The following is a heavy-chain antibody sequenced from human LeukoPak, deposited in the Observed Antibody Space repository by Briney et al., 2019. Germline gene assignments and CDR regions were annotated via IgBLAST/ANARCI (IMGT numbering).Heavy chain of an antibody. CDR2: I. Sequence: PGGSLRLPCAASGFTFSTYGMHWVRQAPGKGLEWVAAISVKGRFTISRDNSKNTLYLQMNNLRGDDTAVYYCANPTTVGPTTVDPWGQGTLVTVSS. CDR1: GFTFSTYG. J-gene: IGHJ5*02. CDR3: ANPTTVGPTTVDP. D-gene: IGHD1-26*01. V-gene: IGHV3-30*18.